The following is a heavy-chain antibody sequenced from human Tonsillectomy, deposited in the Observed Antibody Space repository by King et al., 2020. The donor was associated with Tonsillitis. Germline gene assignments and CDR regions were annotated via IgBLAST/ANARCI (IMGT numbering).Heavy chain of an antibody. D-gene: IGHD2-15*01. J-gene: IGHJ5*02. Sequence: VQLVESGAEVKKPGASVKVSCKASGYTFTSSDINWVRQATGQGLEWMGWMNPNSGNTGYAQKFQGRVTMTRNTSISTAYMELSSLRSEETAVYYCARGFRLPDNWFDPWGQGTLVTVSS. CDR2: MNPNSGNT. CDR1: GYTFTSSD. CDR3: ARGFRLPDNWFDP. V-gene: IGHV1-8*01.